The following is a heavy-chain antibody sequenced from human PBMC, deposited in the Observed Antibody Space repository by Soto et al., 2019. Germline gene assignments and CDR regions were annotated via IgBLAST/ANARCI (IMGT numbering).Heavy chain of an antibody. Sequence: QVQLMESGGGVVQPGRSLRLSCAASGFTFSSYGMHWVRQAPGKGLEWVAVIWYDGSNKYYADSVKGRFTISRDNSKNTLYLQMNSLRAEDTAVYYCAREKPRASSWGFDPWDQGTLVTVSS. J-gene: IGHJ5*02. D-gene: IGHD6-13*01. V-gene: IGHV3-33*01. CDR3: AREKPRASSWGFDP. CDR1: GFTFSSYG. CDR2: IWYDGSNK.